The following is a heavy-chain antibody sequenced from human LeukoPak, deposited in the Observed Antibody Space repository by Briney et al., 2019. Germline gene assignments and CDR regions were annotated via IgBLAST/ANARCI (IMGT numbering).Heavy chain of an antibody. Sequence: GESLKISCKVSGYNFASYWIGWVRQMPGKGLEWMGVFNPFDSDTKYGPSFQGQVTFSADKSINTAYLQWSSLKASDTAMYYCARHMGSYFDYWGQGTLVTVSS. CDR1: GYNFASYW. V-gene: IGHV5-51*01. CDR3: ARHMGSYFDY. J-gene: IGHJ4*02. CDR2: FNPFDSDT. D-gene: IGHD2-21*01.